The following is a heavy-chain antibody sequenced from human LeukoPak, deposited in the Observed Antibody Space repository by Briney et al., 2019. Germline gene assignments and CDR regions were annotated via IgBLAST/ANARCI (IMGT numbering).Heavy chain of an antibody. V-gene: IGHV3-30*18. CDR2: ISYDGNDK. J-gene: IGHJ4*02. CDR3: AKDVGRRGRYYFDY. CDR1: GFIFSSYG. Sequence: GGSLRLSCAASGFIFSSYGMRWVRHAPGKGLEWVSVISYDGNDKYYADSSKGRLTISRHNSKTTLYLQVNSLRVDVTAGYYWAKDVGRRGRYYFDYWGQGTLVTVSS. D-gene: IGHD3-10*01.